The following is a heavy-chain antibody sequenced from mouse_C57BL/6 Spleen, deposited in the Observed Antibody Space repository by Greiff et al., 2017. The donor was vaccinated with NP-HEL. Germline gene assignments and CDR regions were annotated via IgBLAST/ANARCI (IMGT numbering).Heavy chain of an antibody. Sequence: VQLKESGPGLVKPSQSLSLTCSVTGYSITSGYYWNWIRQFPGNKLEWMGYISYDGSNNYNPSLKNRISITRDTSKNQFFLKLNSVTTEDTATYYCAREGELGQRGYFDYWGQGTTLTVSS. D-gene: IGHD4-1*01. CDR2: ISYDGSN. V-gene: IGHV3-6*01. CDR1: GYSITSGYY. J-gene: IGHJ2*01. CDR3: AREGELGQRGYFDY.